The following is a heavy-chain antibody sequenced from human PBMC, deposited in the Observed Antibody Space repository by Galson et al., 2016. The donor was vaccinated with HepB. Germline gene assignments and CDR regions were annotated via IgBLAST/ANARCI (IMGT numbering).Heavy chain of an antibody. CDR1: GFPFGSYG. Sequence: SLRLSCAASGFPFGSYGLSWVRQAPGKGLEWVAFISSTSDYIYYADSVKGRFTISRDNAKNSLSLQMNSLRDEDTAVYYCARDRRAVALAGLFDYGGQGTLVTVSS. D-gene: IGHD6-19*01. J-gene: IGHJ4*02. CDR2: ISSTSDYI. V-gene: IGHV3-48*02. CDR3: ARDRRAVALAGLFDY.